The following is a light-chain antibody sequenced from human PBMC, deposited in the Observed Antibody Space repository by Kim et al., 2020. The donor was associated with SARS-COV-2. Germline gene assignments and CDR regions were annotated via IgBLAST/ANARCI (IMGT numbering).Light chain of an antibody. V-gene: IGLV3-21*04. Sequence: APEKTARITNGVNSNGSNSLHLYQQKPGQTPVLFIYYDSDRPSGIPERFSGSNSWNTATLTISRVEAGDEGDYYCQVWDSSSDHVVFGGGTQLTVL. CDR3: QVWDSSSDHVV. CDR2: YDS. J-gene: IGLJ2*01. CDR1: SNGSNS.